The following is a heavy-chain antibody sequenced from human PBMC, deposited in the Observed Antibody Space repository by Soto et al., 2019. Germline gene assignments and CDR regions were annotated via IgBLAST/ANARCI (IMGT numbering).Heavy chain of an antibody. D-gene: IGHD3-3*01. CDR1: GYTFTSYG. V-gene: IGHV1-18*01. Sequence: QVQLVQSGAEVKKPGASVKVSCTASGYTFTSYGISWVRQAPGQGLEWMGWISAYNGNTNYAQKLQSRVTMTTDTSTSTAYMQLMSLRSDDTAVYYCARGYYGFWSGYYRPLDYWGQGTLVTVSS. CDR3: ARGYYGFWSGYYRPLDY. CDR2: ISAYNGNT. J-gene: IGHJ4*02.